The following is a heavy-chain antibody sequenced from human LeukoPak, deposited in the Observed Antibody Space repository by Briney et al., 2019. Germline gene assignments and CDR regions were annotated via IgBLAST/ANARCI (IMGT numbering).Heavy chain of an antibody. V-gene: IGHV3-30*19. CDR1: GFTFSSYG. CDR2: ISYDGSNK. CDR3: ARDLVAADWYGMDV. J-gene: IGHJ6*02. Sequence: GRSLRLSCAASGFTFSSYGMHWVRQAPGKGLEWVAVISYDGSNKYYADSVKGRFTISRDNSKNTLYLQMNSLRAEDTAVYYCARDLVAADWYGMDVWGQGTTVTVSS. D-gene: IGHD6-13*01.